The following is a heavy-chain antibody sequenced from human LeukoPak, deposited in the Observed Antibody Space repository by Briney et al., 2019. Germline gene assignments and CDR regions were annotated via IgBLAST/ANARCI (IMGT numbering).Heavy chain of an antibody. J-gene: IGHJ6*02. CDR2: ISYDGSNE. CDR3: ARVRAGYCTSTSCYTGMDV. Sequence: GGSLRLSCAASGFTFSSYGMHWVRQAPGKGLEWVALISYDGSNEYYADSVRGRFTISRDNSKFTLYMQMNSLRAEDTVVYYCARVRAGYCTSTSCYTGMDVWGQGTTVTVSS. V-gene: IGHV3-30*03. CDR1: GFTFSSYG. D-gene: IGHD2-2*01.